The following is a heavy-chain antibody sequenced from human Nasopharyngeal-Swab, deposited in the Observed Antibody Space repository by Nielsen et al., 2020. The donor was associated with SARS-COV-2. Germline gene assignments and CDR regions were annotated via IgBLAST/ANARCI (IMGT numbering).Heavy chain of an antibody. CDR1: GFAFTDYS. CDR2: ITSSSSTR. V-gene: IGHV3-48*02. D-gene: IGHD1-26*01. J-gene: IGHJ4*02. Sequence: GGSLRLSCAASGFAFTDYSMDWVRQAPGKGLEWVSYITSSSSTRYYADSVKGRFTVSIDNAKNSLYLQMSSLRDEDTAVYYCVREFEATGATYLDYWGLGTLVTVSS. CDR3: VREFEATGATYLDY.